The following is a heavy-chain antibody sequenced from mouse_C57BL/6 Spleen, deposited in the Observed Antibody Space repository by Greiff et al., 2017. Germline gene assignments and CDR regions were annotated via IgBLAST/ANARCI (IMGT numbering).Heavy chain of an antibody. CDR1: GCTFTSYW. D-gene: IGHD2-4*01. Sequence: QVQLQQPGAELVKPGASVKLSRKASGCTFTSYWMHWVKQRPGQGLEWIGMIHPNSGSTNYNEKFKSKATLTVDKSSSTAYMQLSSLTSEDSAVYYGARSGDYDYDRDVAYWGQGTLVTVSA. CDR3: ARSGDYDYDRDVAY. V-gene: IGHV1-64*01. J-gene: IGHJ3*01. CDR2: IHPNSGST.